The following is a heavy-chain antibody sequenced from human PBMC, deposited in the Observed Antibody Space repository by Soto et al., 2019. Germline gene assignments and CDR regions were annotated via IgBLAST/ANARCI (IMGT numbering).Heavy chain of an antibody. CDR3: ARARGYCSSTSCYYYYYYGMDV. CDR1: GGSISSSNL. Sequence: SETLSLTCAVSGGSISSSNLWSCVRQPPGKGLEWIGEIYHSGSTNYNPSLKSRVTISVDKSKNQFSLKLSSVTAADTAVYYCARARGYCSSTSCYYYYYYGMDVWGQGTTVTVYS. V-gene: IGHV4-4*02. D-gene: IGHD2-2*01. J-gene: IGHJ6*02. CDR2: IYHSGST.